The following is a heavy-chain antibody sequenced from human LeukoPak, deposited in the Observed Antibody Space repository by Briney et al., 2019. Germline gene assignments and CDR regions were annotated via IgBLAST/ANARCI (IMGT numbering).Heavy chain of an antibody. Sequence: PSETLSLTCVVSGDSISNNNWWSWVRQSPGKGLEWIGYIYYSGSTNYNPSLKSRVTISEDTSKNQFSLKLSSVTAADTAVYYCARGQYSSSSANFYFDYWGQGTLVTVSS. CDR1: GDSISNNNW. CDR3: ARGQYSSSSANFYFDY. V-gene: IGHV4-4*02. J-gene: IGHJ4*02. CDR2: IYYSGST. D-gene: IGHD6-6*01.